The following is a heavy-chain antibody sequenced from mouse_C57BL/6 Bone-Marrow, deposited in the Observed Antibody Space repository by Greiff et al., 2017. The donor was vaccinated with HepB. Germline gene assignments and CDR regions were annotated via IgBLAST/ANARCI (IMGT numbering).Heavy chain of an antibody. J-gene: IGHJ2*01. CDR1: GYAFTNYL. D-gene: IGHD1-1*01. CDR2: INPGSGGT. V-gene: IGHV1-54*01. CDR3: ARSATVVATPFDY. Sequence: VKVVDSGAELVRPGTSVKVSCKASGYAFTNYLIEWVKQRPGQGLEWIGVINPGSGGTNYNEKFKGKATLTADKSSSTAYMQLSSLTSEDSAVYFCARSATVVATPFDYWGQGTTLTVSS.